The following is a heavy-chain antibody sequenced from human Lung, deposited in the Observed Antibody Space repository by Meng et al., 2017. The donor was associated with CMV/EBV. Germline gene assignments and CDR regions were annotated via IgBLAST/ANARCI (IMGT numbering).Heavy chain of an antibody. V-gene: IGHV4-4*02. D-gene: IGHD2-21*02. Sequence: QVQRKGSGPGLVRPSGTRSLTGAVFGGSISSSNWWSWVRQPPGKGLEWIGEIYHSGSTKYNPSLKSRVTISLVKSKNQFSLKLISVTAADTAVYYCARVVTALWGYYFDYWGQGTLVTVSS. J-gene: IGHJ4*02. CDR1: GGSISSSNW. CDR3: ARVVTALWGYYFDY. CDR2: IYHSGST.